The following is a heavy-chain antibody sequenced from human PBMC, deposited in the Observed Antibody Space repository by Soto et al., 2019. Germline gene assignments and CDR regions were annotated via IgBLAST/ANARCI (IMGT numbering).Heavy chain of an antibody. CDR3: ARDPSVTPKYYYDSSGYYCWFDP. Sequence: VASVKVSCKASGYTFTGYYMHWVRQAPGQGLEWMGWINPNSGGTNYAQKFQGRVTMTRDTSISTAYMELSRLRSDDTAVYYCARDPSVTPKYYYDSSGYYCWFDPWGQGTLVTVSS. CDR2: INPNSGGT. V-gene: IGHV1-2*02. J-gene: IGHJ5*02. D-gene: IGHD3-22*01. CDR1: GYTFTGYY.